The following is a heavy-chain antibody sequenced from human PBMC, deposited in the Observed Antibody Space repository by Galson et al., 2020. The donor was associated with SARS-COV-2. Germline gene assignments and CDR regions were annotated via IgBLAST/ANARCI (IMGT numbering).Heavy chain of an antibody. V-gene: IGHV4-39*07. CDR1: CDSISSSHYY. D-gene: IGHD2-15*01. J-gene: IGHJ4*02. Sequence: SETLSLTCPVSCDSISSSHYYWGWIRQPPGKGLECIGSINSGGSNFYNPSLKSRVTMSVDTSKSQFSLWLTSVTAADTAVYYCVRDPWEGSCSGGGCSGYWVQGTLVTVSS. CDR2: INSGGSN. CDR3: VRDPWEGSCSGGGCSGY.